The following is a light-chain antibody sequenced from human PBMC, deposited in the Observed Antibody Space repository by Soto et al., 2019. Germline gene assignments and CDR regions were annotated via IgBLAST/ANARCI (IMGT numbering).Light chain of an antibody. CDR2: DAS. Sequence: EIVLTQSPGTLSLSPGERATLSCRASQSVSSSYLAWYQQKPGQAPRLLTYDASNRATGIPDRFGGSGSGTDVTLTISTLEPEDFAVYSCQQYDSPPITFGQGTRLEIK. J-gene: IGKJ5*01. CDR3: QQYDSPPIT. V-gene: IGKV3-20*01. CDR1: QSVSSSY.